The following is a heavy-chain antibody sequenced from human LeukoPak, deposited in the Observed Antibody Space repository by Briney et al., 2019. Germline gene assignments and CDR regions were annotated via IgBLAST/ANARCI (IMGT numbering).Heavy chain of an antibody. J-gene: IGHJ4*02. CDR1: GFTFSNYG. CDR3: GRGHRFCSRGNCNSPVDY. CDR2: IWYDGSNN. V-gene: IGHV3-33*01. D-gene: IGHD2-15*01. Sequence: PGGSLRLSCAASGFTFSNYGMHWVRQAPGKGLEWVAAIWYDGSNNYYADSVKGRFTISRDNSKNTLYLQMNSLRAEDTAVYYCGRGHRFCSRGNCNSPVDYWGQGTLVTVSS.